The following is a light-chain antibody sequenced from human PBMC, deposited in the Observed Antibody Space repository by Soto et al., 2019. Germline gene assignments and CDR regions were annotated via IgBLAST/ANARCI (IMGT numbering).Light chain of an antibody. V-gene: IGKV1-39*01. CDR3: QQSYDITWA. CDR1: QSIRSY. J-gene: IGKJ1*01. Sequence: DIQMTQSPSSLSASVGDRVTITCRASQSIRSYLNWYQQKPGKAPKLLIYGASSLETGVPSRFSGSGSGTDFTLTISSLQPEDFATYYCQQSYDITWAFGQGTRVETK. CDR2: GAS.